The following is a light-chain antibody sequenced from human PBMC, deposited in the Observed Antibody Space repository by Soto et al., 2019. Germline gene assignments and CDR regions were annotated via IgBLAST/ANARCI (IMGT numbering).Light chain of an antibody. CDR1: SSDIGAYNY. Sequence: QSALTQSASVSGSPGQSITISCSGSSSDIGAYNYVSWYQQHPGKAPKLVIFAVTYRPSGVSNRFSGSKSGNTASLTISGLQAEDEADYYCSSYTSSTSYVFGSGTKLTVL. CDR3: SSYTSSTSYV. CDR2: AVT. V-gene: IGLV2-14*03. J-gene: IGLJ1*01.